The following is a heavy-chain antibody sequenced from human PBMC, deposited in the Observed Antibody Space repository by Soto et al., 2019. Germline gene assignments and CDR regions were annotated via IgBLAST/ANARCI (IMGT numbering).Heavy chain of an antibody. CDR2: IYYSGST. CDR1: GGSISSGGYY. V-gene: IGHV4-31*03. Sequence: TLSLTCTVSGGSISSGGYYWSWIRQHPGKGLEWIGYIYYSGSTYYNPSLKSRVTISVDTSKNQFSLKLSSVTAADTAVYYCARTRQYYDILTGASYYFDYWGQGTLVTVSS. D-gene: IGHD3-9*01. CDR3: ARTRQYYDILTGASYYFDY. J-gene: IGHJ4*02.